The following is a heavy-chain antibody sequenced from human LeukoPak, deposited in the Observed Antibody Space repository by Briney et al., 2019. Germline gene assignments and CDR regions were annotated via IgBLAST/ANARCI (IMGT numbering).Heavy chain of an antibody. CDR2: ISSSSTYI. V-gene: IGHV3-21*01. J-gene: IGHJ4*02. Sequence: GGSLGLSCAASGFAFSTYSMNWVRQAPGKGLEWVSSISSSSTYIYYADSLKGRVTISRDSAKNSLYLQMNSLRAEDTAVYYCASLDYDSPPDYWGQGTLVTVSS. CDR3: ASLDYDSPPDY. D-gene: IGHD3-22*01. CDR1: GFAFSTYS.